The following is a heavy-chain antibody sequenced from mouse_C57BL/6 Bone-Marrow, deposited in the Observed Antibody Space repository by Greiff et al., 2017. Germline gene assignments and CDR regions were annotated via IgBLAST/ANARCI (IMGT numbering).Heavy chain of an antibody. Sequence: VQLQQPGAELVKPGASVKLSCKASGYTFTSYWMHWVKQRPGQGLEWIGMIHPNSGSTNYNEKFKSKATLTVDKSSSTAYMQLSSLTSEDSAVYYGAREGYYGRVYAMDYWGPGTSVTVSS. V-gene: IGHV1-64*01. D-gene: IGHD2-1*01. CDR3: AREGYYGRVYAMDY. J-gene: IGHJ4*01. CDR2: IHPNSGST. CDR1: GYTFTSYW.